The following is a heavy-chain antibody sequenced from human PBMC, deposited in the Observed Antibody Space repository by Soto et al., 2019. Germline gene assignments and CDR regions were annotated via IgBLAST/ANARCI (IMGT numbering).Heavy chain of an antibody. D-gene: IGHD3-22*01. CDR3: AKDRTSTMIVAPRAFDI. V-gene: IGHV3-23*01. J-gene: IGHJ3*02. Sequence: EVQLLESGGGLVQPGGSLRLSCAASGFTSSSYDMSWVRQAPGKGLEWVSGISGSGDSTYYADSVKGRFTITRDNTKNTVYLQMKSLRAEDTAVYYCAKDRTSTMIVAPRAFDIWDQGTMVTVSS. CDR1: GFTSSSYD. CDR2: ISGSGDST.